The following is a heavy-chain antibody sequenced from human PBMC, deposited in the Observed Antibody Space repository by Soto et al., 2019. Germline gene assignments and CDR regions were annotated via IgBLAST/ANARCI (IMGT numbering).Heavy chain of an antibody. CDR1: GGSISSYY. J-gene: IGHJ5*02. Sequence: SETLSLTCTVSGGSISSYYWTWIRQPPGKGLEWVGNSHYSGSTNYNPSLKSRVTISVDTSKNQFSLKLSSVTAADTAVYYCAREPVAGNGGWFDPWGQGTLVTVSS. D-gene: IGHD6-19*01. V-gene: IGHV4-59*01. CDR3: AREPVAGNGGWFDP. CDR2: SHYSGST.